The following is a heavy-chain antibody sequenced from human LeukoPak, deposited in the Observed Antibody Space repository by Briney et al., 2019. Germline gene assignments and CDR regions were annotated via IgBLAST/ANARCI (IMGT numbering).Heavy chain of an antibody. CDR1: GGSISSGGYY. J-gene: IGHJ4*02. V-gene: IGHV4-31*03. D-gene: IGHD1-26*01. CDR3: ASEGGGSYYEGLDY. CDR2: IYYSGST. Sequence: SQTLSLTCTVSGGSISSGGYYWSWLRQHPGKGLEWIGYIYYSGSTYYNPSLKSRVTISVDTSKNQFSLKLSSVTAADTAVYYCASEGGGSYYEGLDYWGQGTLVTVSS.